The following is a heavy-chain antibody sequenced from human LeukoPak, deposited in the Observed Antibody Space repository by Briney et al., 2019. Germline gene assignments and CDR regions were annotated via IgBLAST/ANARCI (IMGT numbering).Heavy chain of an antibody. CDR2: ISSSSSTI. D-gene: IGHD3-22*01. CDR1: GFTFSTYS. CDR3: ARGSTYYDSSGQVPFDY. Sequence: GGSLRPSCAASGFTFSTYSMNWVRQAPGKGLEWVSYISSSSSTIYYADSVKGRFTISRDNAKNSLYLQMNSLRAEDTAVYYCARGSTYYDSSGQVPFDYWGQGTLVTVSS. V-gene: IGHV3-48*01. J-gene: IGHJ4*02.